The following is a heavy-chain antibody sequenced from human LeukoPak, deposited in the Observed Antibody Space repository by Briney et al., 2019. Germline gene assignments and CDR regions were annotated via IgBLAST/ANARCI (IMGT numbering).Heavy chain of an antibody. CDR3: ARDRRSWFDP. CDR2: IYTSGST. CDR1: GGSISSGSYY. V-gene: IGHV4-61*02. J-gene: IGHJ5*02. Sequence: SQTLSLTCTVCGGSISSGSYYWSWIRQPAGKGLEWIGRIYTSGSTNYNPSLKSRVTISVDPSKNQFSLKLSSVTAADTAVYYCARDRRSWFDPWGQGTLVTVSS.